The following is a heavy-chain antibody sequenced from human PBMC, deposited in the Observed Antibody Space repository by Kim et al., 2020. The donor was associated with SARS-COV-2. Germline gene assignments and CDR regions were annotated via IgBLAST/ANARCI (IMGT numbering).Heavy chain of an antibody. V-gene: IGHV3-30*01. D-gene: IGHD1-26*01. Sequence: YGDPGKGRFTRPRDNSKNTLDLQMNSLKTEDTAVYYWARDRDGGSYFPDYWGQGTLVTVSS. J-gene: IGHJ4*02. CDR3: ARDRDGGSYFPDY.